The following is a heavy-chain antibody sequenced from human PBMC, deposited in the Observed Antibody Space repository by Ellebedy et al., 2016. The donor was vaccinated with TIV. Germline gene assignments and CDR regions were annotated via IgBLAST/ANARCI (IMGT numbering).Heavy chain of an antibody. D-gene: IGHD2-15*01. CDR1: GLYFKKFV. J-gene: IGHJ4*02. Sequence: PGGSLRLSCAASGLYFKKFVMGWVRQSPGKGLQWLSLITGDSGDTFYADSVKGRFTTTRDNAKNSLYLQMNSLRDEDTAVYYCARGCATPDYWGQGTVVTVSS. V-gene: IGHV3-48*02. CDR2: ITGDSGDT. CDR3: ARGCATPDY.